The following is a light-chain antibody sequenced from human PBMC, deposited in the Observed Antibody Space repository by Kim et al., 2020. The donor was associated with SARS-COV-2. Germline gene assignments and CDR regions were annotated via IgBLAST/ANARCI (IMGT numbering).Light chain of an antibody. CDR2: VNGDGSH. Sequence: QPVLTQSPSASASLGASVKLTCTLSSGHSTYTITWHQQQPQKGPRYLMKVNGDGSHSKGDGIPDRFSGSTSGAEYYLTISSLQSDDEADYYCQTWGTGIMVFGGGTQLTVL. CDR1: SGHSTYT. CDR3: QTWGTGIMV. V-gene: IGLV4-69*02. J-gene: IGLJ3*02.